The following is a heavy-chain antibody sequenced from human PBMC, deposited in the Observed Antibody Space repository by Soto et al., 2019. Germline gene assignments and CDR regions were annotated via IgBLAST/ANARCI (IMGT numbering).Heavy chain of an antibody. V-gene: IGHV3-48*01. CDR2: SSSGGSTM. CDR1: GFTLSTFG. CDR3: ARRGGTIRKYFYL. J-gene: IGHJ4*01. D-gene: IGHD3-10*01. Sequence: EVQLVESGGDLVQPGGSLRLSCAASGFTLSTFGMNWVRQAPGKGLEWVANSSSGGSTMYYADSVKGRFTISRDNAKNSLSLQINSLTGEDTAGYYFARRGGTIRKYFYLWGQGTLGPGSS.